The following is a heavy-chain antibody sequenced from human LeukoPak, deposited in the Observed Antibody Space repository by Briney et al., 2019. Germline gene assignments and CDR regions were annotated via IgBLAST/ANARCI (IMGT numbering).Heavy chain of an antibody. Sequence: SVKVSCKASGGTFSSYAISWVRQAPGQGLEWMGGIIPIFGTANYAQKFQGRVTITTDESTSTAYMELSSLRSEDTAVYYCARSNLAYCGGDCYSYYFDYWGQGTLVTGSS. D-gene: IGHD2-21*02. V-gene: IGHV1-69*05. CDR3: ARSNLAYCGGDCYSYYFDY. CDR1: GGTFSSYA. J-gene: IGHJ4*02. CDR2: IIPIFGTA.